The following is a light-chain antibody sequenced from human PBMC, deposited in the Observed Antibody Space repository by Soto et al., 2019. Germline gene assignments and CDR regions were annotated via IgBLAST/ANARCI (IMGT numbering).Light chain of an antibody. J-gene: IGLJ1*01. CDR1: SSDVGGCNY. CDR3: SSYTSSSTFYV. V-gene: IGLV2-14*01. CDR2: DVT. Sequence: QSVLTQPASVSGSPGQSITISCTGSSSDVGGCNYVSWYQQHPGKAPKLMIYDVTNQPSGVSDRFSGSKSGNTASLTITGLQAEDEADYYCSSYTSSSTFYVLGTGTKVTVL.